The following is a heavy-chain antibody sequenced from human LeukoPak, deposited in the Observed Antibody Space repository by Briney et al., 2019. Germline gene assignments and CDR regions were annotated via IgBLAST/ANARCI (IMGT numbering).Heavy chain of an antibody. V-gene: IGHV3-48*03. CDR2: ISSSGSTI. J-gene: IGHJ1*01. D-gene: IGHD6-13*01. Sequence: PGGSLRLSCAASGFTFISYEMNWVRQAPWKGLYWFSYISSSGSTIYYADSVKGRFTISRDNSKNTLYLQMNSLRAEDTAVYYCARDRTGSSSWLSYFQHWGQGTLVTVSS. CDR1: GFTFISYE. CDR3: ARDRTGSSSWLSYFQH.